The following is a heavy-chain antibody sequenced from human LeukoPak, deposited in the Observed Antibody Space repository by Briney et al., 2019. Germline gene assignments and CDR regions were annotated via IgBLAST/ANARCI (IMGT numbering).Heavy chain of an antibody. CDR3: ARDSVDGSGTYYNDSPDY. D-gene: IGHD3-10*01. CDR1: GYTFTGYY. V-gene: IGHV1-2*02. J-gene: IGHJ4*02. Sequence: ASVKVSCKASGYTFTGYYMHWVRQAPGQGFEWMGWINPNTGGTHYAQNFQGRVTMTRDTSISTAYMEFSRLKSDDTAVYYCARDSVDGSGTYYNDSPDYWGQGTLVTVSS. CDR2: INPNTGGT.